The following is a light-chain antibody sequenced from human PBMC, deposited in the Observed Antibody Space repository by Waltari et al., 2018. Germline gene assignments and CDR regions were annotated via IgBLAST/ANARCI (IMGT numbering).Light chain of an antibody. V-gene: IGKV3-20*01. CDR1: QSISNDY. CDR2: GAS. CDR3: QQYDSSTT. J-gene: IGKJ1*01. Sequence: DIVLTQSPGTLSLSPGERATLSCRASQSISNDYLAWYQQKPGQPPRLLIYGASTRATGIPDRFSGSGSGTDFTLTISRLEPEDFAVYFCQQYDSSTTFGQGTKMDIK.